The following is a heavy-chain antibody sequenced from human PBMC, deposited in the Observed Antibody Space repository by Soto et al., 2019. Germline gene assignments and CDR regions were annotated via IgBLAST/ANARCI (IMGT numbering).Heavy chain of an antibody. Sequence: ASVKVSCKASGGTFSSYAISWVRQAPGQGLEWMGGIIPIFGTANYAQKFQGRVTITADESTSTAYMELSSLRSEDTAVYYCARDLLELGRGGPTTYGMDVWGQGTTVTVSS. CDR3: ARDLLELGRGGPTTYGMDV. CDR2: IIPIFGTA. J-gene: IGHJ6*02. CDR1: GGTFSSYA. D-gene: IGHD1-7*01. V-gene: IGHV1-69*13.